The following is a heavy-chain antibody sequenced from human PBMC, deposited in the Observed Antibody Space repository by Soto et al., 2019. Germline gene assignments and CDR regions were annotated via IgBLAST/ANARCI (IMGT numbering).Heavy chain of an antibody. CDR1: GFIFSSYW. CDR3: AREGNYGNHHDGFDI. Sequence: EVQLVESGGGLVQPGGSLRLSCAASGFIFSSYWMHWVRQAPGKGLVWVSRVNSDVSSTNYADSVKGRFTISRDNAKDTLYLQMNSVRAEDTAVYHCAREGNYGNHHDGFDIWGQGTMVTVSS. J-gene: IGHJ3*02. D-gene: IGHD1-7*01. CDR2: VNSDVSST. V-gene: IGHV3-74*01.